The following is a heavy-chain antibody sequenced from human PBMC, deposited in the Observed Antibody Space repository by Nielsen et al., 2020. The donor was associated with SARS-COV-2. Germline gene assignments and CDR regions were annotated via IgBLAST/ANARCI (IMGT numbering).Heavy chain of an antibody. CDR3: SSPTVAF. CDR1: AFSFRASA. D-gene: IGHD4-23*01. V-gene: IGHV3-73*01. J-gene: IGHJ4*02. Sequence: GGSLRLSCAGSAFSFRASAMQWVRQASGKGLEWVGRIRSYANDYATAYAASVEGRFTVSRDDSKNTAYLQMNSLKSEDTAVYYCSSPTVAFWGQGTLVTVSS. CDR2: IRSYANDYAT.